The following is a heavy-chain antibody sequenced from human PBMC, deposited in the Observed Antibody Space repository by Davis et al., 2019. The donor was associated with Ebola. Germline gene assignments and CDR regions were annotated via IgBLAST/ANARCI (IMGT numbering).Heavy chain of an antibody. D-gene: IGHD6-19*01. V-gene: IGHV3-23*01. CDR2: ISDNNGAT. J-gene: IGHJ4*02. CDR1: GFTFSNYI. Sequence: GESLKISCAASGFTFSNYIMSWVRQSPGKGLEWVSSISDNNGATYCADSVKGRFTVSRDNSKNTLYLHMNSLRVEDTAVYYCAKRWQVRYFGYWGQGTLVTVSS. CDR3: AKRWQVRYFGY.